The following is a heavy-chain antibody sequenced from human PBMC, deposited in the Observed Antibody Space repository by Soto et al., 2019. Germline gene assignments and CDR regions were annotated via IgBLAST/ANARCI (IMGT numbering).Heavy chain of an antibody. CDR2: IYYSGST. CDR1: GGSISSYY. V-gene: IGHV4-59*08. Sequence: QVQLQESGPGLVKPSETLSLTCSVSGGSISSYYWNWIRQPPGKGLEWIGNIYYSGSTNYNPSLNSRVTISLDTSKNQFSLKLTSVTAADTAVYYCASRGPTAGKTIFDYWGQGTLVTVSS. D-gene: IGHD6-13*01. CDR3: ASRGPTAGKTIFDY. J-gene: IGHJ4*02.